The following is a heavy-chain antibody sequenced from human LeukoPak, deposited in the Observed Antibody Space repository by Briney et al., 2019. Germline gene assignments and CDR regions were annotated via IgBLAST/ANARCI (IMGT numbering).Heavy chain of an antibody. Sequence: GESLKISCKGSGYSFNMYWIGWVRQVPGKGLEWMGIIYPGDSDTSYSPSFQGQVIISADKSISTAYLQWSSLKASDTAIYYCVRRIKSGYFDAFDLWGQGTMVTVSS. CDR3: VRRIKSGYFDAFDL. J-gene: IGHJ3*01. D-gene: IGHD3-3*01. CDR1: GYSFNMYW. V-gene: IGHV5-51*01. CDR2: IYPGDSDT.